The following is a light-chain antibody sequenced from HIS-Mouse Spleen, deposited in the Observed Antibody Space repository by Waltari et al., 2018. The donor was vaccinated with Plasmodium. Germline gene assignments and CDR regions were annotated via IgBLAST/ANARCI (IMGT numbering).Light chain of an antibody. CDR3: AAWDDSLNGWV. CDR2: SNN. Sequence: SVLTQPPSASGAPGPRVTISCSGISPNLGSNPVNWYQPLPGTSPKLLIYSNNQRPSGVPDRFSGSKSGTSASLAISGLQSEDEADYYCAAWDDSLNGWVFGGGTKLTVL. J-gene: IGLJ3*02. V-gene: IGLV1-44*01. CDR1: SPNLGSNP.